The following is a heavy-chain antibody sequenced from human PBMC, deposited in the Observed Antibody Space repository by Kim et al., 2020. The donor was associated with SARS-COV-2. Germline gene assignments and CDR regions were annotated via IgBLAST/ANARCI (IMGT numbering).Heavy chain of an antibody. Sequence: SETLSLTCAVSGYSMERYSWSFMRQPAGRGLEWIGRIFFTGSTNYNPSLKSRVTMSVDTSKNQFSLMLTSVTAADTAIYYCVRERQSYHVLRARESWG. CDR2: IFFTGST. CDR1: GYSMERYS. D-gene: IGHD1-26*01. J-gene: IGHJ5*01. CDR3: VRERQSYHVLRARES. V-gene: IGHV4-4*07.